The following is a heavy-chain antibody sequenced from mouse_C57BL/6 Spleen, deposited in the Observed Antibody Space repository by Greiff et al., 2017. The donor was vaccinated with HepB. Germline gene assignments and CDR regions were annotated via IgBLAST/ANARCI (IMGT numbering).Heavy chain of an antibody. CDR2: IDPSDSYT. CDR1: GYTFTSYW. D-gene: IGHD1-1*01. J-gene: IGHJ2*01. Sequence: VQLQQPGAELVRPGTSVKLSCKASGYTFTSYWMHWVKQRPGQGLEWIGVIDPSDSYTNYNQKFKGKATLTVDTSSSTAYMQLSSLTSEDSAVYYGARGDYDGSNDYWGQGTTLTVSS. V-gene: IGHV1-59*01. CDR3: ARGDYDGSNDY.